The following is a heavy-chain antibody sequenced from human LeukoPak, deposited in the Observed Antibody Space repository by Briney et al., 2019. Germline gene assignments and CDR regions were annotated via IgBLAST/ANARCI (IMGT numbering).Heavy chain of an antibody. V-gene: IGHV1-46*01. CDR3: ARGPSGYHNT. J-gene: IGHJ4*02. D-gene: IGHD5-12*01. Sequence: ASVKVSCKASGYTFTSYYMHWVRQAPGQGLEWMGIINPSGGSTSYAQKFQGRVTMTRDTSISTAYMELSRLRSDDTAVYYCARGPSGYHNTGGQGTLVTVSS. CDR2: INPSGGST. CDR1: GYTFTSYY.